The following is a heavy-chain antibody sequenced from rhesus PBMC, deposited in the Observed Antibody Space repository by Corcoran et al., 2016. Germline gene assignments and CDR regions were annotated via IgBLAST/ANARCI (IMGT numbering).Heavy chain of an antibody. D-gene: IGHD3-34*01. Sequence: QVQLQESGPGLVKPSETLSVTCAVSGGSISSSYWSWIRQAPGKGLEWIGDIYGSGSSTNYNPSLKSRVTLSVDTSKNQFSLKLSSVTAADTAVYYCASGGDYYPYYFDYWGQGVLVTVSS. J-gene: IGHJ4*01. V-gene: IGHV4-169*02. CDR3: ASGGDYYPYYFDY. CDR2: IYGSGSST. CDR1: GGSISSSY.